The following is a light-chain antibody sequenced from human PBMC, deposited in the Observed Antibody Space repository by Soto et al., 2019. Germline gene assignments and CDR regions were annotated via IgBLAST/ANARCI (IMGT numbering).Light chain of an antibody. CDR2: AAT. CDR1: RSVSSY. V-gene: IGKV3-20*01. CDR3: QQYGSSST. J-gene: IGKJ4*01. Sequence: EIVLTQSPATLSLSPGESATLSCRASRSVSSYLAWYQQKPGQAPRLLIYAATSRATGIPDRFSGSGSGTDFTLTISRLEPEDFAVYYCQQYGSSSTFGGGTKVDIK.